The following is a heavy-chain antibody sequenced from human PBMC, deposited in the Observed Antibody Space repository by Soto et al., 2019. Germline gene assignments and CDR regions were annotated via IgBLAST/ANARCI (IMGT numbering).Heavy chain of an antibody. Sequence: SETLCLTCAVYGGSFSGYYWSWIRQPPGKGLEWIGYIYYSGSTNYNPSLKSRVTMSVDVSKNQFSLKLTSVTAADTAVYYCARDNSGNWFDPWGQGTLVTVSS. D-gene: IGHD1-26*01. CDR1: GGSFSGYY. J-gene: IGHJ5*02. CDR2: IYYSGST. CDR3: ARDNSGNWFDP. V-gene: IGHV4-59*01.